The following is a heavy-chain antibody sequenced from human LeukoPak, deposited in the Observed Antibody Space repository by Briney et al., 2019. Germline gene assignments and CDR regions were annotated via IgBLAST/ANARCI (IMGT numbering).Heavy chain of an antibody. CDR2: IYYGGST. Sequence: SETLSLTCTVSGGSISSSSYYWGWIRQPPGKGLEWIGSIYYGGSTYYNPSLKSRVTISVDTSKNQFSLKLSSVTAADTAVYYCARDKGGSYQFDYWGQGTLVTVSS. J-gene: IGHJ4*02. CDR3: ARDKGGSYQFDY. CDR1: GGSISSSSYY. V-gene: IGHV4-39*07. D-gene: IGHD1-26*01.